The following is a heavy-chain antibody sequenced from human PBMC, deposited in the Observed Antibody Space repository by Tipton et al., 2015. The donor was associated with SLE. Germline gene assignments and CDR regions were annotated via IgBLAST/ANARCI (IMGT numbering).Heavy chain of an antibody. J-gene: IGHJ6*03. Sequence: GLVKPSETLSLTCTVSGGSISSGSYYWSWIRQPAGKGLEWIGRIYTSGSTNYNPSLKSRVTISVDTSKNQFSLKLSSVTAADTAVYYCARQVGWKGYYYYYMDVWGKGTTVTVSS. V-gene: IGHV4-61*02. CDR2: IYTSGST. CDR1: GGSISSGSYY. CDR3: ARQVGWKGYYYYYMDV. D-gene: IGHD1-1*01.